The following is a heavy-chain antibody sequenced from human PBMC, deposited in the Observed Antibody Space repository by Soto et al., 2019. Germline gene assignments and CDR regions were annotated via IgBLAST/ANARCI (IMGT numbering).Heavy chain of an antibody. CDR3: ERGRYGDY. D-gene: IGHD1-1*01. CDR1: GYTFTSYG. CDR2: ISAHNGNT. Sequence: QVHLVQSGAEVKKPGASVKVSCKASGYTFTSYGITWVRQAPGQGLEWMGWISAHNGNTDYAQKLQGRVIVTRDTSTSTAYMELRRLRSDDTAVYYCERGRYGDYWGQGALVTVSS. J-gene: IGHJ4*02. V-gene: IGHV1-18*01.